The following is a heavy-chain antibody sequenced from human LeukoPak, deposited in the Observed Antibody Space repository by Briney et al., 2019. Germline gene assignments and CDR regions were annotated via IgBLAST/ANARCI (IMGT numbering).Heavy chain of an antibody. CDR1: GYSISSGYY. CDR2: IYHSGST. Sequence: SETLSLTCAVSGYSISSGYYWGWIRQPPGKGLEWIGSIYHSGSTYYNPSLKSRVTISVDTSKSQFSLKLSSVTAADTAVYYCARVRGEYCSSTSCYRDYYYYMDVWGKGTTVTVSS. D-gene: IGHD2-2*02. CDR3: ARVRGEYCSSTSCYRDYYYYMDV. V-gene: IGHV4-38-2*01. J-gene: IGHJ6*03.